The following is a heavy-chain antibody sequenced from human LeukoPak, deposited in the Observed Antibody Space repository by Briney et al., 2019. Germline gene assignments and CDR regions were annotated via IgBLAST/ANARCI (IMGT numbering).Heavy chain of an antibody. Sequence: GGSLRLSCAASGFTFSSYSMNLVRQAPGKGLEWVSSISSSSSYIYYADSVKGRFTISRDNAKNSLYLQMNSLRAEDTAVYYCARDVGATFWFDPWGQGTLVTVSS. V-gene: IGHV3-21*01. CDR1: GFTFSSYS. D-gene: IGHD1-26*01. CDR2: ISSSSSYI. J-gene: IGHJ5*02. CDR3: ARDVGATFWFDP.